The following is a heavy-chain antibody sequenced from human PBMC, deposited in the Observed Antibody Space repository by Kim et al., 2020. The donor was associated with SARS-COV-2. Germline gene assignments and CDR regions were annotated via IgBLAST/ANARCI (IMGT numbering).Heavy chain of an antibody. Sequence: SETLSLTCTVSGGSVSSGSYYWSWIRQPPGKGLEWIGYIYYSGSTNYNPSLKSRVTISVDTSKNQFSLKLSSVTAADTAVYYCARFGVAVVISDYWGQGTLVTVSS. CDR1: GGSVSSGSYY. CDR2: IYYSGST. J-gene: IGHJ4*02. D-gene: IGHD3-22*01. CDR3: ARFGVAVVISDY. V-gene: IGHV4-61*01.